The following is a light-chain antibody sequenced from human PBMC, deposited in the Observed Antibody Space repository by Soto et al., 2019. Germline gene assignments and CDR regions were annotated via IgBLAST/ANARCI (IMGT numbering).Light chain of an antibody. V-gene: IGKV1-33*01. J-gene: IGKJ2*02. Sequence: DIQMTQSPSSLSASVGDRVTITCQASQDISNYLNWYQQKPGKAPKLLIYDASNLETGVPSRFSGSGSGTDFTFTISSLQPEDIATYYCQQYVNLPGTFGQGTKLEI. CDR2: DAS. CDR1: QDISNY. CDR3: QQYVNLPGT.